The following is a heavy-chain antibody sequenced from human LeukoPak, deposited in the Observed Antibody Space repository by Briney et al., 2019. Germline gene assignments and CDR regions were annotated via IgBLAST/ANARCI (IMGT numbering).Heavy chain of an antibody. Sequence: GGSPRLSCAASGFTLSSSGMNWVRQAPGKGLVWVSYISSSSSTLYYADSVKGRFTISRDNAKNSLYLQMNSVRAEDTAVYYCARIPYSGSYYDDYWGQGTLVTVSS. D-gene: IGHD1-26*01. CDR1: GFTLSSSG. CDR3: ARIPYSGSYYDDY. V-gene: IGHV3-48*01. CDR2: ISSSSSTL. J-gene: IGHJ4*02.